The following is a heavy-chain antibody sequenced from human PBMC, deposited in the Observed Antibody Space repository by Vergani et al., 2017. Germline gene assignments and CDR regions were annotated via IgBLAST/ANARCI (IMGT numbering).Heavy chain of an antibody. V-gene: IGHV3-15*07. J-gene: IGHJ6*02. D-gene: IGHD2-21*01. CDR1: GFSFRNAW. CDR3: TTDPQYCGDGSCYCLRDPHYYGMDV. CDR2: IKSTFDRGTT. Sequence: EVQLVESGGGIVKPGGSLRLSCVASGFSFRNAWMNWVRRTPGKGLEWVGRIKSTFDRGTTDYAAAVKGRFTISRDDSKNTLFLQMNGLKTEDIGVYYCTTDPQYCGDGSCYCLRDPHYYGMDVWGQGTTVTVSS.